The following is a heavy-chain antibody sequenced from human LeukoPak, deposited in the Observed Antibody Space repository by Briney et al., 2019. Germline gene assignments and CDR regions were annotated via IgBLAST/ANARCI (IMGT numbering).Heavy chain of an antibody. J-gene: IGHJ4*02. CDR1: GFSLSTSGVG. D-gene: IGHD6-13*01. CDR3: AHSPTPRGEGIAAFDY. V-gene: IGHV2-5*02. Sequence: GSGPTLVKPTQTLTLTCTFSGFSLSTSGVGVGWIRQPPGKALEWLALIYWDDDKRYSPSLKSRLTITKDTSKNQVVLTMTNMDPVATATYYCAHSPTPRGEGIAAFDYWGQGTLVTVSS. CDR2: IYWDDDK.